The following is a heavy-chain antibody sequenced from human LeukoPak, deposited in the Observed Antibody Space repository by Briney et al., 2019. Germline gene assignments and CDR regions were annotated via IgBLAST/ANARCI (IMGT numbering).Heavy chain of an antibody. CDR1: GYTFTGYY. J-gene: IGHJ6*02. V-gene: IGHV1-2*02. CDR2: INPNSGGT. CDR3: AKTYYYDSSGYYLPYYYYYGMDV. Sequence: ASVKVSCKASGYTFTGYYMHWVRQAPGQGLEWMGWINPNSGGTNYAQKFQGRVTMTRDTSISTAYMELSRLRSDDTAVYYCAKTYYYDSSGYYLPYYYYYGMDVWGQGTTVTVSS. D-gene: IGHD3-22*01.